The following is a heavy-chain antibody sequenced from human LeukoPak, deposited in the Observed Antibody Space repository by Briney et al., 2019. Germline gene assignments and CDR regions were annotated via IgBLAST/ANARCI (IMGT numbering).Heavy chain of an antibody. CDR1: GGSISSSNW. CDR2: IYHSGST. V-gene: IGHV4-4*02. D-gene: IGHD5-18*01. J-gene: IGHJ3*02. CDR3: ARDPEGGTAMATADAFDI. Sequence: PSGTLSLTCAVSGGSISSSNWWSWVRQPPGKGLEWIGEIYHSGSTNYNPSLKSRVTISVDKSKNQFSLKLSSVTAADTAVYYCARDPEGGTAMATADAFDIWGQGTMVTVSS.